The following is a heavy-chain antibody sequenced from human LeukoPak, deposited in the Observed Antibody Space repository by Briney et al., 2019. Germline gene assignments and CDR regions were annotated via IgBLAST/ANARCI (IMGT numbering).Heavy chain of an antibody. Sequence: PGRSLRLSCAASGFTFDDYAMHWVRQAPGKGLEWVSGISWNSGSIDYADSVKGRFTISRDNAKNSLYLQMNSLRAEDTALYYRAKENYDILTGYKGYGMDVWGQGTTVTVSS. CDR1: GFTFDDYA. CDR3: AKENYDILTGYKGYGMDV. D-gene: IGHD3-9*01. CDR2: ISWNSGSI. V-gene: IGHV3-9*01. J-gene: IGHJ6*02.